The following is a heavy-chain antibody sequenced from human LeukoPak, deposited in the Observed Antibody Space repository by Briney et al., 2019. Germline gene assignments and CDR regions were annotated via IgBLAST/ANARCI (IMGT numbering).Heavy chain of an antibody. V-gene: IGHV3-23*01. CDR2: ISGSGGST. CDR1: GFTFSSYA. D-gene: IGHD5-18*01. Sequence: GGSLRLSCAASGFTFSSYAMSWVRQAPGKGLEWVSAISGSGGSTYYADSVKGRFTISRDNSKNTLYLQMNSLRSEDTAVYYCARDQKTRGVRGYSYGYYFDYWGQGTLVTVSS. J-gene: IGHJ4*02. CDR3: ARDQKTRGVRGYSYGYYFDY.